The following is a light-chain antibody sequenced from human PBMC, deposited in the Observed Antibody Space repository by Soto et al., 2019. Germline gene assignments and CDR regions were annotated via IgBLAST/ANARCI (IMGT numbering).Light chain of an antibody. V-gene: IGKV1-9*01. CDR2: AAS. CDR1: QDIAIY. J-gene: IGKJ4*01. Sequence: IQLTRSPSSLSASIGDRVTITSRASQDIAIYLAWYQQKPGEAPKLLIYAASTLYGGVPSRFSGSGSGTDFALTITSLQAEDFATYYCQQLRMYPSTFSGGTKVDIK. CDR3: QQLRMYPST.